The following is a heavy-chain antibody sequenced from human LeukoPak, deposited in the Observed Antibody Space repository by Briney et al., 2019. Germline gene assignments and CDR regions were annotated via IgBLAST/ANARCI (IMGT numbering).Heavy chain of an antibody. CDR3: ARGKGRWFDP. J-gene: IGHJ5*02. Sequence: SETLSLTCAVYGGSFRGYYWSWIRQPPGKGLEWIGEINHSGSTNYNPSLKSRVTISVDTSKNQFSLKLSSVTAADTAVYYCARGKGRWFDPWGQGTLVTVSS. CDR1: GGSFRGYY. CDR2: INHSGST. V-gene: IGHV4-34*01.